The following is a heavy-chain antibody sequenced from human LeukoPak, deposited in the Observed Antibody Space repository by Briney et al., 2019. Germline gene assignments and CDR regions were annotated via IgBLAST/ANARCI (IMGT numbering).Heavy chain of an antibody. Sequence: ASVKVSCKASGYTFTSYGISWVRQAPGQGLEWMGWISGYNGNTNYAQKLQDRVTMTTGPSTSTAYMELRSLRSDDTAVYYCASGTTTMIRGVYYYYYGMDVWGQGTTVTVSS. V-gene: IGHV1-18*01. CDR2: ISGYNGNT. CDR1: GYTFTSYG. J-gene: IGHJ6*02. CDR3: ASGTTTMIRGVYYYYYGMDV. D-gene: IGHD3-10*01.